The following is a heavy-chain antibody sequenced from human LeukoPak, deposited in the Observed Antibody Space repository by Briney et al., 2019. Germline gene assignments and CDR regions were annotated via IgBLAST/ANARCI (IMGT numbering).Heavy chain of an antibody. Sequence: ASVKVSCKASGGTFSSYAISWVRQAPGQGLEGMGGFDPEDGETIYAQKFQGRVTMTEDTSTDTAYMELSSLRSEDTAVFYCATVPLGIQDGYFDYWGQGTLVTVSS. CDR1: GGTFSSYA. CDR2: FDPEDGET. J-gene: IGHJ4*02. CDR3: ATVPLGIQDGYFDY. V-gene: IGHV1-24*01. D-gene: IGHD7-27*01.